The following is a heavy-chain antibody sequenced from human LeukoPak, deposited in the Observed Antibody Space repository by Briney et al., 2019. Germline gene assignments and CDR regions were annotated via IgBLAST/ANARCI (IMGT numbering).Heavy chain of an antibody. D-gene: IGHD3-16*01. CDR2: IKQDGSEK. Sequence: GGSLRLSCAASGFTFSNYWMSWVRQAPGKGLEWVANIKQDGSEKYYVDSVKGRFTISRDNAKNSLYLQMNSLRDEDTGVYYCAKGLRTGVGPYMGYHYYMDVWGKGATVTVSS. V-gene: IGHV3-7*03. CDR1: GFTFSNYW. J-gene: IGHJ6*03. CDR3: AKGLRTGVGPYMGYHYYMDV.